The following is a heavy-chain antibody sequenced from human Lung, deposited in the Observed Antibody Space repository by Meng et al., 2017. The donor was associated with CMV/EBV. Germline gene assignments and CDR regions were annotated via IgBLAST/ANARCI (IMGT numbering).Heavy chain of an antibody. CDR1: GGTFSSYA. Sequence: SVXVSCKASGGTFSSYAISWVRQAPGQGLEWMGGIIPILGIANYAQKFQGRVTITADKSTSTAYMELSSLRSEDTAVYYCARDRGGWQHQLVRYYYGMDVWGQGPTVTVSS. D-gene: IGHD6-13*01. CDR2: IIPILGIA. J-gene: IGHJ6*02. V-gene: IGHV1-69*10. CDR3: ARDRGGWQHQLVRYYYGMDV.